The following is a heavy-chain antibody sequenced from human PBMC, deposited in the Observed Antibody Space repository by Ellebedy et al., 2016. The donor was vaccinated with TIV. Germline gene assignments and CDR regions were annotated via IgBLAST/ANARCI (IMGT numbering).Heavy chain of an antibody. CDR3: ARDAWGPDY. V-gene: IGHV1-8*01. J-gene: IGHJ4*02. CDR2: MNPQSGKT. D-gene: IGHD7-27*01. Sequence: ASVKVSXKASSYTFSTHDINWVRQATGQGLEWMGWMNPQSGKTGFPQRFQGRVAMTRDTSISTAYMELASLTSEDTAVYYCARDAWGPDYWGQGTLVTVSS. CDR1: SYTFSTHD.